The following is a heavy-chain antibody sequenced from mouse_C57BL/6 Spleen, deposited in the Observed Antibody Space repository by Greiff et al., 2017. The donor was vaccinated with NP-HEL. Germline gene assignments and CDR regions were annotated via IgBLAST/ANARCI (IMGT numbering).Heavy chain of an antibody. CDR3: ARGVVDRYFDY. CDR2: ISDGGSYT. V-gene: IGHV5-4*03. D-gene: IGHD1-1*01. J-gene: IGHJ2*01. Sequence: EVKVVESGGGLVKPGGSLKLSCAASGFTFSSYAMSWVRQTPEKRLEWVATISDGGSYTYYPDNVKGRFTISRDNAKNNLYLQMSHLKSEDTAMYYCARGVVDRYFDYWGQGTTLTVSS. CDR1: GFTFSSYA.